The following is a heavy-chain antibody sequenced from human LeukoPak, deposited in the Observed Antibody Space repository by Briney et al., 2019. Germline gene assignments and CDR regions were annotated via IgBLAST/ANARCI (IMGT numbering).Heavy chain of an antibody. J-gene: IGHJ4*02. Sequence: PGGSLRLSCAASGFTFSSYSMNWVRQAPGKGLEWVSSISSSSSYIYYADSVKGRFTISRDNAKNSLYLQINSLRAEDTAVYYCARDYYGSGSYDYWVQGTLVTVSS. CDR1: GFTFSSYS. D-gene: IGHD3-10*01. V-gene: IGHV3-21*01. CDR2: ISSSSSYI. CDR3: ARDYYGSGSYDY.